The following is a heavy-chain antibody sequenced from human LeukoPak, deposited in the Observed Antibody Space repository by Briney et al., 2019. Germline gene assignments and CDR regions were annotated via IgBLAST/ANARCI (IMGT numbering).Heavy chain of an antibody. Sequence: SETLSLTCTVSGGSINGYYWSWIRQSPGKGLESLGYIYYTGSTNYNPSLKSRVTISVDTSKNQFSLELSSVTAADTAVYYCARDLGYYDSSGYLNPWYFDYWGQGTLVTVSS. J-gene: IGHJ4*02. CDR1: GGSINGYY. CDR2: IYYTGST. D-gene: IGHD3-22*01. CDR3: ARDLGYYDSSGYLNPWYFDY. V-gene: IGHV4-59*12.